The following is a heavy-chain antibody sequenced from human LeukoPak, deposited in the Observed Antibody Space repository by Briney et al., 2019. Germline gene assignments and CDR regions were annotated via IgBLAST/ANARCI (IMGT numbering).Heavy chain of an antibody. J-gene: IGHJ4*02. Sequence: GGSLRLSCAASGFTFSSYSMNWVRQAPGKWLEWVSSISSSSNYIYYADSVKGRFTISRDNAKNSLYLQMNSLRAEDTAVYYCARVERWLQSGIDSWGQGTLVTVSS. CDR3: ARVERWLQSGIDS. V-gene: IGHV3-21*01. CDR1: GFTFSSYS. CDR2: ISSSSNYI. D-gene: IGHD5-24*01.